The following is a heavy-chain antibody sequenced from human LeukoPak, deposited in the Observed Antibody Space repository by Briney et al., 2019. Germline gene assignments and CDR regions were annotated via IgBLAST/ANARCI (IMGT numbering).Heavy chain of an antibody. CDR2: INHSGST. V-gene: IGHV4-34*01. Sequence: PSETLSLTXAVYGGSFSGYYWSWIRQPPGKGLEWIGEINHSGSTNYNPSLKSRVTISVDTSKNQFSLKLSSVTAADTAVYYCARDVQRRVVAATPIYYYYYMDVWGKGTTVTVSS. CDR1: GGSFSGYY. D-gene: IGHD2-15*01. CDR3: ARDVQRRVVAATPIYYYYYMDV. J-gene: IGHJ6*03.